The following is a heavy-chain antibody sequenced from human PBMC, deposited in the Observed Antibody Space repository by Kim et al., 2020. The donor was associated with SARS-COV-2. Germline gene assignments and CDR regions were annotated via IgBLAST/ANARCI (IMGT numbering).Heavy chain of an antibody. CDR2: ISGSGGSP. CDR1: GFTFSSYA. D-gene: IGHD1-26*01. CDR3: AKGWSFWYYYQMDV. V-gene: IGHV3-23*01. J-gene: IGHJ6*02. Sequence: GGSLRLSCAASGFTFSSYAMTWVRQAPGKGLEWVSGISGSGGSPYYADSVKGRFTISRDNSQNTLFLQINSLRAEDTAVYYCAKGWSFWYYYQMDVWGQGTTVTVSS.